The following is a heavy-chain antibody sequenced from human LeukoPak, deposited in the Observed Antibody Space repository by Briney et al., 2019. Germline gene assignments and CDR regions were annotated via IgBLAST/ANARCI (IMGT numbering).Heavy chain of an antibody. CDR2: IYYSGST. D-gene: IGHD3-3*01. CDR1: GGSISSYY. V-gene: IGHV4-59*08. Sequence: PSETLSLTCTVSGGSISSYYWSWIRQPPGKGLEWIGYIYYSGSTNYNPSLKSRVTISVDTSKNQFSLKLSSVTAADTAVYYWARQNYYDFWSGYYSFDAFDIWGQGTMVTVSS. CDR3: ARQNYYDFWSGYYSFDAFDI. J-gene: IGHJ3*02.